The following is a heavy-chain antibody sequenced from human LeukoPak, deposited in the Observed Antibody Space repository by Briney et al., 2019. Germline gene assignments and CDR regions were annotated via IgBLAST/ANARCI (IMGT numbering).Heavy chain of an antibody. CDR2: INPNSGGT. CDR3: ARDYDYVWGSYLAY. CDR1: GYTFTGYY. V-gene: IGHV1-2*02. D-gene: IGHD3-16*02. Sequence: GASVKVSCKASGYTFTGYYMHWVRQAPGQGREWMGWINPNSGGTNYAQKFQGRVTMTRDTSISTAYMELSRLRSDDTAVYYCARDYDYVWGSYLAYWGQGTLVTVSS. J-gene: IGHJ4*02.